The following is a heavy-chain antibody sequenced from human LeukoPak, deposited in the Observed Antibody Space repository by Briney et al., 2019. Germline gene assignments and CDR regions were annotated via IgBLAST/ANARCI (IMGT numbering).Heavy chain of an antibody. J-gene: IGHJ4*02. CDR2: ISSSGSTI. D-gene: IGHD3-3*01. CDR3: AKAYRITVFGVLSGFDY. CDR1: GFTFSSYN. V-gene: IGHV3-48*01. Sequence: GGSLRLSCAASGFTFSSYNMNWVRQAPGKGLEWVSYISSSGSTIYYADSVKGRFTISRDNAKNSLYLQMNSLRVEGTAMYYCAKAYRITVFGVLSGFDYWGQGTLVTVSS.